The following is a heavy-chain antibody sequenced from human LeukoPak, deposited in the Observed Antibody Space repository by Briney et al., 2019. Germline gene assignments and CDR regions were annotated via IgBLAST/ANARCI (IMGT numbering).Heavy chain of an antibody. D-gene: IGHD4-17*01. Sequence: GGSLRLSCAASGFTFSSYEMNWVRQAPGKGLEWVSYISSSGSTIYYADSVKGRFTISRDNAKNSLYLQMNSLRAEDTAVYYCARDPYYGDYVVWGQGTMVTVSS. V-gene: IGHV3-48*03. CDR2: ISSSGSTI. CDR1: GFTFSSYE. J-gene: IGHJ3*01. CDR3: ARDPYYGDYVV.